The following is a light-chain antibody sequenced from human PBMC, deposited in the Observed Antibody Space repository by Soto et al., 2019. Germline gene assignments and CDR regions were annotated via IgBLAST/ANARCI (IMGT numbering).Light chain of an antibody. Sequence: SALTQPASVSVSTGQSIRISCTRTSSEVGIYNYVSWYQQHPGKAPKLMIYQVTNRPSGVSNRCSGSKSGSTASLTISGPQAEDEADYYCSSYTGSTNYVFGTGTKVTVL. V-gene: IGLV2-14*01. J-gene: IGLJ1*01. CDR2: QVT. CDR1: SSEVGIYNY. CDR3: SSYTGSTNYV.